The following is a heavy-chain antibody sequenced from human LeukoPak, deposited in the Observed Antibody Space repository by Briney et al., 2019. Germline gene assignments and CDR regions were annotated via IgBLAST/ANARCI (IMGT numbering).Heavy chain of an antibody. CDR2: MNPNSGNT. CDR3: ARDALPDYYDSSGDDAFDI. Sequence: ASVKVSCKASGYTFTSYDINWVRQATGQGLEWMGWMNPNSGNTGYAQKFQGRVTMTRNTSISTAYMELSSLRSEDTAVYYCARDALPDYYDSSGDDAFDIWGQGTMVTVSS. J-gene: IGHJ3*02. V-gene: IGHV1-8*01. D-gene: IGHD3-22*01. CDR1: GYTFTSYD.